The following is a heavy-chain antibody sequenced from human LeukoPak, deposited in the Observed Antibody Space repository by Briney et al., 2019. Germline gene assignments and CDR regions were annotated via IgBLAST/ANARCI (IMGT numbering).Heavy chain of an antibody. D-gene: IGHD5-24*01. V-gene: IGHV1-2*02. J-gene: IGHJ5*02. Sequence: ASVKVSCKTSGYSFTDDYMNWVRQAPGQALEWMGWINPNNGDTNYAQKFQGRVTMTRDTSIDTAYMELSSLRSDDTAVYYCARDDAEMATPWGQGTLLIVSS. CDR2: INPNNGDT. CDR3: ARDDAEMATP. CDR1: GYSFTDDY.